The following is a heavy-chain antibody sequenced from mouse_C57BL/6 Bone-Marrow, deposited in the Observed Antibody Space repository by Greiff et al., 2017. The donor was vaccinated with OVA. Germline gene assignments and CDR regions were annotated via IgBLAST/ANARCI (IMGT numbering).Heavy chain of an antibody. CDR2: IDPENGDT. J-gene: IGHJ2*01. D-gene: IGHD1-1*01. CDR1: GFNIKDDY. CDR3: TTLLPYYFDY. V-gene: IGHV14-4*01. Sequence: VHVKQSGAELVRPGASVKLSCTASGFNIKDDYMHWVKQRPEQGLEWIGWIDPENGDTEYASKFQGKATITADTSSNTAYLQLSSLTSEDTAVYYCTTLLPYYFDYWGQGTTLTVSS.